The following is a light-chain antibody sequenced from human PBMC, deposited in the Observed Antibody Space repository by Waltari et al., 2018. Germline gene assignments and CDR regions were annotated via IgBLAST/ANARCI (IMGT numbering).Light chain of an antibody. CDR3: QQYGSSVWT. CDR2: SAS. CDR1: QSVISSY. Sequence: ELVLTQSPGTLSLSPGEGATLSCRASQSVISSYLAWYQQKPGQAPRLLIYSASSRATGVPDRFSGSGSGTDFTLTISRLEPEDFAVYYCQQYGSSVWTFGQGTKVEIK. J-gene: IGKJ1*01. V-gene: IGKV3-20*01.